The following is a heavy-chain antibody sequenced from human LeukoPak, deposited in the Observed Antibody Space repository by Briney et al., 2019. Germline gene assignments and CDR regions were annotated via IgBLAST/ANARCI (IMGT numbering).Heavy chain of an antibody. CDR3: AKDDRGNEAPFDY. CDR1: GFTFSSYS. CDR2: ISYDGTNK. J-gene: IGHJ4*02. Sequence: SLRLSCAASGFTFSSYSMNWVRQAPGKGLEWVAVISYDGTNKYYADSVKGRFTISRDNSKNTLHLQMNSLSAEDTAVYYCAKDDRGNEAPFDYWGQGTLVTVSS. V-gene: IGHV3-30*18.